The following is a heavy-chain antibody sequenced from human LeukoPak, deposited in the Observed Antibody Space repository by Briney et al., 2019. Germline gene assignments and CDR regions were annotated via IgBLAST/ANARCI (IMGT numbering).Heavy chain of an antibody. CDR1: GHSSSSGYY. V-gene: IGHV4-38-2*01. D-gene: IGHD2-2*01. CDR2: VYHSGST. J-gene: IGHJ4*02. Sequence: SETLSLTCAVSGHSSSSGYYWGWIRQPPGKGLEWIGTVYHSGSTYYNPSLRSRVTISVDTSKNQFSLKLSSVTAADTAVYYCARRYQQDFINFWGQGTLVTVSS. CDR3: ARRYQQDFINF.